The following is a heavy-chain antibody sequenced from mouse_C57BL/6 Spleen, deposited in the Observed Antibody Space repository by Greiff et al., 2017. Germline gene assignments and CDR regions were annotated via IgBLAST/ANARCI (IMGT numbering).Heavy chain of an antibody. CDR3: ARSTTVVATEAMDY. Sequence: QVQLQQPGAELVKPGASVKLSCKASGYTFTSYWMHWVKQRPGRGLEWIGRIDPNSGGTKYNEKFKSKATLTVDKPSSTAYMQLSSLTSEDSAVYYGARSTTVVATEAMDYWGQGTSVTVSS. CDR2: IDPNSGGT. CDR1: GYTFTSYW. J-gene: IGHJ4*01. D-gene: IGHD1-1*01. V-gene: IGHV1-72*01.